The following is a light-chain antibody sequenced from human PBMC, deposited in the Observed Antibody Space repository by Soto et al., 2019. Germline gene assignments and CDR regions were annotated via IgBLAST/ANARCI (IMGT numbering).Light chain of an antibody. Sequence: EVVLTQSPATLSLSPGERATLSCRASQSVDSSLAWYQQKVGQAPRLLIYDASNRATGIPGRFSGSGSGTDFTLTLSSLEPEDFAVFYCQPRGAFGQGTKVEI. CDR2: DAS. CDR3: QPRGA. V-gene: IGKV3-11*01. J-gene: IGKJ2*01. CDR1: QSVDSS.